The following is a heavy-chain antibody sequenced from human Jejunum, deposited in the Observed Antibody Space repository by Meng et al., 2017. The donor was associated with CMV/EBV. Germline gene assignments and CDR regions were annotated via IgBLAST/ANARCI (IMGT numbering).Heavy chain of an antibody. J-gene: IGHJ6*02. V-gene: IGHV3-11*04. CDR2: ITNSGDSI. CDR1: YL. Sequence: YLMSWISQAPGKGLEWVSSITNSGDSIYYADSVKGRFTISRDNANNSLYLQMNSLTAEDTAIYYCARADITGVVGHFHYYYGMDVWGQGTTVTVSS. CDR3: ARADITGVVGHFHYYYGMDV. D-gene: IGHD2-15*01.